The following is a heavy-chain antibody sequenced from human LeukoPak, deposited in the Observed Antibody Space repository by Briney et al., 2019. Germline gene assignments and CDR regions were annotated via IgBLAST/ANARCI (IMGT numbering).Heavy chain of an antibody. D-gene: IGHD3-22*01. J-gene: IGHJ4*02. Sequence: SETLPLTCTVSGGSISSSSYYWNRIRQPAGKELEWIGRIYTSGSTNYNPSLKSRVTMSVDTSKNQLSLKLSSVTAADTAVYYCARVGYDSSGYSGSFDYWGQGTPVTVSS. V-gene: IGHV4-61*02. CDR2: IYTSGST. CDR1: GGSISSSSYY. CDR3: ARVGYDSSGYSGSFDY.